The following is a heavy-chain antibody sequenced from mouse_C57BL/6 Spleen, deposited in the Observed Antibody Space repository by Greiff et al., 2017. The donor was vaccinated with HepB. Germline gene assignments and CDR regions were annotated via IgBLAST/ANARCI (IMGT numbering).Heavy chain of an antibody. V-gene: IGHV1-52*01. J-gene: IGHJ3*01. CDR2: IDPSDSET. CDR3: ARGRGGALFAY. Sequence: QVQLQRPGAELVRPGSSVKLSCKASGYTFTSYWMHWVKQRPIQGLEWIGNIDPSDSETHYNQKFKDKATLTVDKSSSTAYMQLSSLTSEDSAVYYCARGRGGALFAYWGQGTLVTVSA. CDR1: GYTFTSYW.